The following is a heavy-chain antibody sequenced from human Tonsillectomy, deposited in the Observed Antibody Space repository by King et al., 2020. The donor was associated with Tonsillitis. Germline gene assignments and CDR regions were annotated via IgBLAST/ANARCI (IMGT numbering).Heavy chain of an antibody. Sequence: VQLVESGGGVVQPGRSLRLSCAASGFTFSSYAMHWVRQAPGKGLEWVAVISYDGSNKYYTDSVKGRFTISRDNSKNTLYLQMNSLRAEDTAVYYCARGGSRGCLGFWGQGTRVTVSS. D-gene: IGHD6-19*01. CDR3: ARGGSRGCLGF. V-gene: IGHV3-30*04. CDR1: GFTFSSYA. CDR2: ISYDGSNK. J-gene: IGHJ4*02.